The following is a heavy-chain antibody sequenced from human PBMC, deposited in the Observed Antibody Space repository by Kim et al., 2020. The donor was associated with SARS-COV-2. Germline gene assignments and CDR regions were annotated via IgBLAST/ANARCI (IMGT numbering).Heavy chain of an antibody. CDR1: GYTFTGYY. Sequence: ASVKVSCKASGYTFTGYYMHWVRQAPGQGLEXXGWINPNSGGTNYAQKFQGRVTXXRDTSXSTXXXELXRLRSXXTAVYXCAXXGKSXXLVXXXYW. J-gene: IGHJ4*01. CDR2: INPNSGGT. V-gene: IGHV1-2*02. CDR3: AXXGKSXXLVXXXY. D-gene: IGHD6-13*01.